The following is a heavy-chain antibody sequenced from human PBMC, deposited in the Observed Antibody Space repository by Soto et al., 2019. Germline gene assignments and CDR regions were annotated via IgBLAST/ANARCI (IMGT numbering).Heavy chain of an antibody. CDR3: ATTCAFGGRTIWCMDV. CDR1: GGTFSSYA. V-gene: IGHV1-69*13. Sequence: ASVKVSCKASGGTFSSYAISWVRQAPGQGLEWMGGIIPIFGTANYAQKFQGRVTITADESTSTAYMELSRLASDDTAVYYCATTCAFGGRTIWCMDVWGQGTPVTVSS. CDR2: IIPIFGTA. D-gene: IGHD3-10*01. J-gene: IGHJ6*02.